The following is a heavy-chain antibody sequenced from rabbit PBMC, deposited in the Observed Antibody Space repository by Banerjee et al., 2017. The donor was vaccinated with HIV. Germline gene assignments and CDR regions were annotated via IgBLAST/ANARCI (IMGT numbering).Heavy chain of an antibody. V-gene: IGHV1S40*01. CDR3: ARGNTYNFHL. J-gene: IGHJ4*01. Sequence: QSLEESGGDLVKPGASLTLTCTASGFSLSSSYYMCWVRQAPGKGLEWIGCINTGSSSAYYVSWAKGRFTISKTSSTTVTLQMTSLTAADTATYFCARGNTYNFHLWGPGTLVTVS. CDR1: GFSLSSSYY. D-gene: IGHD1-1*01. CDR2: INTGSSSA.